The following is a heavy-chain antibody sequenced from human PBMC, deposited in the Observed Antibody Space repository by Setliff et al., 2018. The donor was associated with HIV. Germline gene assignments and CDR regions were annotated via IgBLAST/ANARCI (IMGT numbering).Heavy chain of an antibody. V-gene: IGHV3-48*01. D-gene: IGHD3-3*01. CDR2: ISSSDTTI. Sequence: SGGSLRLSCAASGFTFSSYRMNWVRQTPGKGLEWVSYISSSDTTIYYADSVKGRFTISRDNSKNTLYLQMNSLNTEDTAVYYCTTEGRYYNFWSGYYTGIPYFQHWGQGTLVTVSS. J-gene: IGHJ1*01. CDR3: TTEGRYYNFWSGYYTGIPYFQH. CDR1: GFTFSSYR.